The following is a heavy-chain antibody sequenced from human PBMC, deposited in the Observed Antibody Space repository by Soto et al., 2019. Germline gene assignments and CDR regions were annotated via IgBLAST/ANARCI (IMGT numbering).Heavy chain of an antibody. D-gene: IGHD2-15*01. Sequence: QVQLAQSGAEVKTPGSSVKVSCKASGGTFSSYSINWVRQAPGQGLEWMGRLIPMFGTTDYAQRFQGRVTFTADDSTGPATVEVTNIPGEDTAVYYCARTVVLTCTSFDGSDVWGQVTTVTVSS. CDR2: LIPMFGTT. V-gene: IGHV1-69*18. CDR3: ARTVVLTCTSFDGSDV. CDR1: GGTFSSYS. J-gene: IGHJ6*01.